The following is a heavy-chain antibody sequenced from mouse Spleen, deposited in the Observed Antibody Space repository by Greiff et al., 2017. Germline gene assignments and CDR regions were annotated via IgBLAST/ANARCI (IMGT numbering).Heavy chain of an antibody. CDR2: IDPSDSYT. CDR1: GYTFTSYW. J-gene: IGHJ2*01. CDR3: ARKGNYPFDY. Sequence: QVQLQQPGAELVMPGASVKLSCKASGYTFTSYWMHWVKQRPGQGLEWIGEIDPSDSYTNYNQKFKGKATLTVDKSSSTAYMQLSSLTSEDSAVYYCARKGNYPFDYWGQGTTLTVSS. V-gene: IGHV1-69*01. D-gene: IGHD2-1*01.